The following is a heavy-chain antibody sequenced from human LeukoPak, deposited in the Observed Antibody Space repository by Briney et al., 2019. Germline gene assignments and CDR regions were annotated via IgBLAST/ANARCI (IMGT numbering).Heavy chain of an antibody. Sequence: GGSLRLSCAASGFTFSSYGMHWVRQAPGKGLEWVAVIWYDGSNKYYADSVKGRSTISRDNSKNTLYLQMNSLRAEDTAVYYCAREASGDAFDIWGQGTMVTVSS. CDR2: IWYDGSNK. J-gene: IGHJ3*02. V-gene: IGHV3-33*01. CDR3: AREASGDAFDI. D-gene: IGHD3-3*01. CDR1: GFTFSSYG.